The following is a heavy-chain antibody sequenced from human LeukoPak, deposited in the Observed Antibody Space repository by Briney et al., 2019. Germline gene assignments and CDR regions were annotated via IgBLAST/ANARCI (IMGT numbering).Heavy chain of an antibody. CDR2: ISAYNGNT. CDR1: GYAFTSYG. V-gene: IGHV1-18*01. Sequence: ASVKVSCKASGYAFTSYGISWVRQAPGQGLEWMGWISAYNGNTNYAQKLQGRVTMTTDTSTSTAYMELRSLRSDDTAVYYCARDLFGYCSSTSCYNGGGPYYYMDVWGKGTTVTVSS. D-gene: IGHD2-2*03. J-gene: IGHJ6*03. CDR3: ARDLFGYCSSTSCYNGGGPYYYMDV.